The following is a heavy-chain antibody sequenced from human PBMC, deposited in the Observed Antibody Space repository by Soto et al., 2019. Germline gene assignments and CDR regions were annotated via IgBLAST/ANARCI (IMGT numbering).Heavy chain of an antibody. Sequence: QVQLVESGGGVVQPGRSLRLSCAASGFTFNNYAMHWVRQAPGKGLEWVALISYDGSNKYYADSVKGRFTISRDNSKNTLYLQMNSLRAEDTAVYYCAREDYWGQRTLVTVSS. CDR2: ISYDGSNK. V-gene: IGHV3-30-3*01. CDR1: GFTFNNYA. J-gene: IGHJ4*02. CDR3: AREDY.